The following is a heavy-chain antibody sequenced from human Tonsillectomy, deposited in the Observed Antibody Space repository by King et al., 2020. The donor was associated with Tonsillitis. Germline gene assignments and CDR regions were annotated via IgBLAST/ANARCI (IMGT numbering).Heavy chain of an antibody. J-gene: IGHJ4*02. V-gene: IGHV3-49*04. CDR3: TRDRVGAHYFDY. Sequence: VQLVESGGGLVQPGRSLRLSCTASGFTFGDYDMSWVRQAPGKGLEWVGLIRSKTYGGTTEYAASVKGRFIISRDDSKSIAYLQMNSLKTEDTAVYYCTRDRVGAHYFDYWGQGTLVTVSS. CDR2: IRSKTYGGTT. D-gene: IGHD1-26*01. CDR1: GFTFGDYD.